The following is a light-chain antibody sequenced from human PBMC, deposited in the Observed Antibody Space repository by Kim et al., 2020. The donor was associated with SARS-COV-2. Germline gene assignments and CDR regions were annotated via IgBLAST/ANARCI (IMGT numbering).Light chain of an antibody. V-gene: IGLV6-57*02. Sequence: FMLTQPHSVSESPGKTVTISCTGSSGSIASNYVQWYQQRPGSAPTTVIYEDNQRPSGVPDRFSGSIDSSSNSASLTISGLKTEDEADYYCQSYDSSNHAVFGGGTQLTVL. CDR2: EDN. CDR1: SGSIASNY. J-gene: IGLJ7*01. CDR3: QSYDSSNHAV.